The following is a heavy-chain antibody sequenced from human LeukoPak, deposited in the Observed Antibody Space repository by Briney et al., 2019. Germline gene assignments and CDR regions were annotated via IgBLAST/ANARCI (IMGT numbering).Heavy chain of an antibody. CDR1: GYTFTGYY. D-gene: IGHD2-2*01. CDR3: ARDRKYLLLVWFDP. CDR2: INPNSGGT. J-gene: IGHJ5*02. V-gene: IGHV1-2*02. Sequence: ASVKVSCKASGYTFTGYYMHWVRQAPGQGLEWMGWINPNSGGTNYAQKFQGRVTMTRDTSISTAYMELSRLRSDDTAVYYCARDRKYLLLVWFDPWGQGTLLSVSS.